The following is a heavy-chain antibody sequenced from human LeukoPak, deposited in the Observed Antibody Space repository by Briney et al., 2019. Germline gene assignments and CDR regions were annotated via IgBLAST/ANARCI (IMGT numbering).Heavy chain of an antibody. J-gene: IGHJ4*02. CDR1: GYTFTSYG. V-gene: IGHV1-18*01. D-gene: IGHD3-3*01. CDR2: ISAYNGNT. Sequence: ASVKVSCKASGYTFTSYGISWVRQAPGQGLEWMEWISAYNGNTNYAQKLQGRVTMTTDTSTSTAYMELRSLRSDDTAVYYCARDLGFYDFWSGFGYWGQGTLVTVSS. CDR3: ARDLGFYDFWSGFGY.